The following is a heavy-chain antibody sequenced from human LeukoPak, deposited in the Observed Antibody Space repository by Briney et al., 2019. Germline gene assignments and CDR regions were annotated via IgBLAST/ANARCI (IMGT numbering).Heavy chain of an antibody. CDR1: GGSISSYY. Sequence: SETLSLTCTVSGGSISSYYWSWIRQPPGKGLEWIGYIYYSGSTNYNPSLKSRVTISVDTSKNQFSLKLSSVTAADTAVYYRARGYDFWSGYYPTDGYYYYYMDVWGKGTTVTVSS. D-gene: IGHD3-3*01. CDR2: IYYSGST. CDR3: ARGYDFWSGYYPTDGYYYYYMDV. J-gene: IGHJ6*03. V-gene: IGHV4-59*01.